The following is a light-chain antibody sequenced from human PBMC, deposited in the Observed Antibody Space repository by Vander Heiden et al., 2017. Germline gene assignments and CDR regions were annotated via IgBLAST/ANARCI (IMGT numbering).Light chain of an antibody. CDR1: SSDIGGYNY. CDR3: SSYTSSNTLEV. Sequence: QSALTQPASVSGSPGQSITISCTGTSSDIGGYNYVSWYQQHPGKAPKLMIYDVSTRPSGVSNRFSGSKSGNTASRTISGLQAEDEADYYCSSYTSSNTLEVFGGGTKLTVL. CDR2: DVS. J-gene: IGLJ3*02. V-gene: IGLV2-14*03.